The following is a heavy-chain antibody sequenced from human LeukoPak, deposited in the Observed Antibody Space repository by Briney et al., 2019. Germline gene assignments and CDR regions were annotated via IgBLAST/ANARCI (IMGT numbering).Heavy chain of an antibody. Sequence: PGGSLRLSCTASGFTLSSYAMSWVRQAPGKGLKWVSTISTGGGNTYYADSVQGRFTVSRDDSKNTLYLQMNSLRAEDTAVYYCAKDGGLWISAHWGDSWGRGTLVTVSS. CDR1: GFTLSSYA. V-gene: IGHV3-23*01. CDR2: ISTGGGNT. CDR3: AKDGGLWISAHWGDS. D-gene: IGHD2-2*03. J-gene: IGHJ4*02.